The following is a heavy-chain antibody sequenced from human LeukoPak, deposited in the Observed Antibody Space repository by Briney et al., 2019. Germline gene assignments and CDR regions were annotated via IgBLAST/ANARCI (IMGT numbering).Heavy chain of an antibody. CDR2: IRKDGSDI. CDR1: GFTFSTYW. Sequence: GGSLRLSCAASGFTFSTYWMSWVRQAPGKGLEWVANIRKDGSDIDYVDSVKGRFTISRDNAKNSLYLEMSSLRGEDTALYYCAREMARHDSSGWYVWGQGTLVTVSS. CDR3: AREMARHDSSGWYV. D-gene: IGHD6-19*01. J-gene: IGHJ4*02. V-gene: IGHV3-7*01.